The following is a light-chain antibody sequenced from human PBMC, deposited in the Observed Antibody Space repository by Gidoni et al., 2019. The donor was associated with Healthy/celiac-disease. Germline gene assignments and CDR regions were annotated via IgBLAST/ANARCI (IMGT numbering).Light chain of an antibody. CDR2: DAS. J-gene: IGKJ1*01. Sequence: DVMMTHSLSTLSASVGDRVTITCRASQSISSWLAWYQQKPAKDPKLLIYDASSLESGVPSRCSGSGSGTEFTLTISSLQPDDFATYYCQQYNSYSEWTFGQGTKVEIK. CDR1: QSISSW. CDR3: QQYNSYSEWT. V-gene: IGKV1-5*01.